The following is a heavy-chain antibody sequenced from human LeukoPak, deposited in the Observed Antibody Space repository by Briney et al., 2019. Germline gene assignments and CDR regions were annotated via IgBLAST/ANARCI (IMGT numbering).Heavy chain of an antibody. V-gene: IGHV3-23*01. Sequence: QSGGSLRLSCAASGFTFSSYGMSWVRQAPGKGLEWVSAISGSGGSTYYADSVKGRFTISRDNSKNTLYLQMNSLRAEDTAVYYCAKDRAYGDSGFRSNWFDPWGQGTLVTVSS. CDR1: GFTFSSYG. CDR3: AKDRAYGDSGFRSNWFDP. CDR2: ISGSGGST. J-gene: IGHJ5*02. D-gene: IGHD4-17*01.